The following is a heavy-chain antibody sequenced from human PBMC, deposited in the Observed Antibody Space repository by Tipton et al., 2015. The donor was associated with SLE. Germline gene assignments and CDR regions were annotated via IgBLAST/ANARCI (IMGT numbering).Heavy chain of an antibody. D-gene: IGHD4-17*01. CDR1: GGSISSASYY. Sequence: TLSLTCTVSGGSISSASYYWGWIRQPPGKGLEWIGSIYYSGSTYYNPSLKSRVTISVDTSKNQFSLKLSSVTAADTAVYYCAREGLYGDSARSYFDYWGQGTLVTVSS. J-gene: IGHJ4*02. CDR3: AREGLYGDSARSYFDY. V-gene: IGHV4-39*07. CDR2: IYYSGST.